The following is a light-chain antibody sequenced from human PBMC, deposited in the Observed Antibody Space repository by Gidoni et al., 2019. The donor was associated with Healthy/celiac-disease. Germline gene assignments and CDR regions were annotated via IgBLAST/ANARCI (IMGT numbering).Light chain of an antibody. J-gene: IGKJ5*01. CDR3: QQYNNWPPIT. CDR1: QSVSSN. CDR2: GAS. V-gene: IGKV3-15*01. Sequence: TLSVSPGERATLSCRASQSVSSNLAWYQQKTGQAPRLLIYGASTRATGIPARFSGSGSGTEFTLTISSLQSEDLAVYYCQQYNNWPPITFGQGTRLEIK.